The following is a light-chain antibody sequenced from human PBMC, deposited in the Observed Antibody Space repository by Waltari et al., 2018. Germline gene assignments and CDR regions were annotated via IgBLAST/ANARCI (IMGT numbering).Light chain of an antibody. CDR3: QQLNSYRYT. V-gene: IGKV1-5*03. J-gene: IGKJ2*01. CDR2: KAS. Sequence: DIQMTQSPSTLSASVGDRVTITCRASQSISNWLAWYQQNPGKAPKLLIYKASSLESGVPSRFSGSGSGTEFTLTITSLQPEDFATYYCQQLNSYRYTFGQGTKLEIK. CDR1: QSISNW.